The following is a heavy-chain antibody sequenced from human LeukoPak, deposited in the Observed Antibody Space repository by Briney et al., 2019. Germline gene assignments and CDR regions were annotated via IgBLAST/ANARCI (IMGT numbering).Heavy chain of an antibody. J-gene: IGHJ5*02. CDR3: ARFRYSSSPNWFDP. Sequence: ASVKVSCTASGYTFTGYYMHWVRQAPGQGLEWMGWINPNSGGTNYAQKFQGRVTMTRDTSISTAYMELSRLRSDDTAVYYCARFRYSSSPNWFDPWGQGTLVTVSS. V-gene: IGHV1-2*02. CDR1: GYTFTGYY. D-gene: IGHD6-13*01. CDR2: INPNSGGT.